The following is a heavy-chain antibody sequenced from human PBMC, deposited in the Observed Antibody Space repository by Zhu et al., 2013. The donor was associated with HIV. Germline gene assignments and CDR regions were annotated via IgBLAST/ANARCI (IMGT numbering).Heavy chain of an antibody. Sequence: QVQLVQSGAEVKKPGASVKVSCKASGYTFTSYDINWVRQATGQGLEWMGYINPKNGDTKLAQTFRDRISVTRDTSISTVYMELRRLTSDDTAVYYCARDPSTRYYTDIWGKGTTVIVSS. V-gene: IGHV1-2*02. CDR2: INPKNGDT. D-gene: IGHD3-9*01. CDR3: ARDPSTRYYTDI. J-gene: IGHJ6*03. CDR1: GYTFTSYD.